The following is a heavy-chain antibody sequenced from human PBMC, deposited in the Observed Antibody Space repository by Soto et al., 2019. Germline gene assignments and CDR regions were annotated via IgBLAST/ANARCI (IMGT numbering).Heavy chain of an antibody. V-gene: IGHV4-30-2*01. CDR2: IYNSGST. Sequence: RQLQDSGSGLVKPSQTLSLTCAVSGGYISGGYYYWSWSRQPPGKGLEWIGFIYNSGSTYYNSSLKSRVTISVDRSKDHLFLNLTSVTAADTAVYYCATYRKFFHIWGQGTKVTVSS. J-gene: IGHJ3*02. CDR3: ATYRKFFHI. CDR1: GGYISGGYYY.